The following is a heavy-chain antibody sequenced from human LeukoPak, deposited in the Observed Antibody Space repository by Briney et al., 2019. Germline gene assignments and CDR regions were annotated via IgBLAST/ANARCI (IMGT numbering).Heavy chain of an antibody. CDR3: AKKSTGWFGESYYFDY. V-gene: IGHV3-30*18. J-gene: IGHJ4*02. Sequence: VGFLRVSFAASRCTFRGYRSRWVPHAPSKGLEWVAVISYDGSNKYYADSVKGRFTISRDNSKNTLYLQMNSLRAEDTAVYYCAKKSTGWFGESYYFDYWGQGTLVTVSS. D-gene: IGHD3-10*01. CDR2: ISYDGSNK. CDR1: RCTFRGYR.